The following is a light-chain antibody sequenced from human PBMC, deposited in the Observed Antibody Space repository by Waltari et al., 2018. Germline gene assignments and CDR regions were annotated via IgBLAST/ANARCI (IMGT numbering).Light chain of an antibody. V-gene: IGLV2-23*02. Sequence: RTDIGSYDLVSWYRHVPGKAPTVIIYEVTKRPSGVSDRFSGSKSGNTASLTISGLLPEDEADYYCCSYAGNRIWIFGGGTKVTVL. CDR2: EVT. J-gene: IGLJ2*01. CDR1: RTDIGSYDL. CDR3: CSYAGNRIWI.